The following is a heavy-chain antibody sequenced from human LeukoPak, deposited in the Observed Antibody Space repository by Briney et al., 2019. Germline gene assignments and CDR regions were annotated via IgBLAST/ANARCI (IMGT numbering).Heavy chain of an antibody. CDR1: GFTFSDYY. Sequence: PGGSLRLSCAASGFTFSDYYMSWIRQAPGKGLEWVSYISSSGSTIYYADSVKGRFTISRDNAKNSLYLQMNSLRAEDTAVYYCAKAEPGSYYYYGMDVWGQGTTVTVSS. CDR2: ISSSGSTI. D-gene: IGHD1-14*01. J-gene: IGHJ6*02. V-gene: IGHV3-11*04. CDR3: AKAEPGSYYYYGMDV.